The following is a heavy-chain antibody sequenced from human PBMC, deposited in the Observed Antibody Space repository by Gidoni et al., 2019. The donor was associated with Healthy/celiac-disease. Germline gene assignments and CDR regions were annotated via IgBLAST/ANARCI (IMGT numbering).Heavy chain of an antibody. Sequence: EVQLVESGGGLVQPGGSLRLSCAASGFTFSDHYMDWVRQAPGKGLEWVGRTRNKANSYTTEYAASVKGRFTISRDDSKNSLYLQMNSLKTEDTAVYYCALYSSGRGAFDIWGQGTMVTVSS. D-gene: IGHD6-19*01. J-gene: IGHJ3*02. V-gene: IGHV3-72*01. CDR1: GFTFSDHY. CDR2: TRNKANSYTT. CDR3: ALYSSGRGAFDI.